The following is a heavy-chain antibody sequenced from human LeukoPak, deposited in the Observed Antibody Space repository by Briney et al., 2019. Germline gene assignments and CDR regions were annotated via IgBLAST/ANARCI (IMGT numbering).Heavy chain of an antibody. D-gene: IGHD3-10*01. Sequence: KPSETLSLTCIVSGGSISGYYWSWIRQPPGKGLEWIGYIYYSGSTNYNPSLKSRVTISVDTSKNQFSLKLSSVTAADTAVYYCAREVVRAYFDYWGQGTLVTVSS. CDR1: GGSISGYY. V-gene: IGHV4-59*01. CDR2: IYYSGST. CDR3: AREVVRAYFDY. J-gene: IGHJ4*02.